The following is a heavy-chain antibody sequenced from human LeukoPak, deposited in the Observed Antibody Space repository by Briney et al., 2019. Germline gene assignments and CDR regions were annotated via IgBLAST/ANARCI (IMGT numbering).Heavy chain of an antibody. CDR2: IKQDGSDM. CDR3: ARGGSWSVDS. J-gene: IGHJ4*02. Sequence: GRSLRLSCAASGFTFSSYWMSWVRQAPGKGLEWVANIKQDGSDMYYVDSVKGRFTISRDNTMNSLYLQMNSLRAEDTAVYYCARGGSWSVDSWGQGTLVTVSS. V-gene: IGHV3-7*05. D-gene: IGHD6-19*01. CDR1: GFTFSSYW.